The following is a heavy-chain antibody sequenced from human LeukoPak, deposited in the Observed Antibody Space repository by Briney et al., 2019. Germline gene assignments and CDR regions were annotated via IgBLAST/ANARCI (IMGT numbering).Heavy chain of an antibody. CDR3: ARHQDNWNDEAPFDY. Sequence: PSETLSLTCAVSGGSISSGGYSWSWIRQPPGKGLEWIGYIYHSGSTYYNPSLKSRVTISVDRSKNQFSLKLSSVTAADTAVYYCARHQDNWNDEAPFDYWGQGTLVTVSS. D-gene: IGHD1-20*01. CDR2: IYHSGST. CDR1: GGSISSGGYS. J-gene: IGHJ4*02. V-gene: IGHV4-30-2*01.